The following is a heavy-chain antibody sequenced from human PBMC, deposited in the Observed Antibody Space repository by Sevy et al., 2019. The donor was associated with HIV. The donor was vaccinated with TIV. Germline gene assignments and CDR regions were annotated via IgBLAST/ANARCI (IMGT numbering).Heavy chain of an antibody. J-gene: IGHJ4*02. V-gene: IGHV1-46*01. CDR2: INPSGGST. CDR3: ARDSDNYDILTGYYPFDY. Sequence: ASVKISCKASGYTFTSYYMHWVRQAPGLGLEWMGIINPSGGSTSYAQKFQGRVTMTRDTSTSTVYMELSSLRSEDTAVYYCARDSDNYDILTGYYPFDYWGQGTLVTVSS. D-gene: IGHD3-9*01. CDR1: GYTFTSYY.